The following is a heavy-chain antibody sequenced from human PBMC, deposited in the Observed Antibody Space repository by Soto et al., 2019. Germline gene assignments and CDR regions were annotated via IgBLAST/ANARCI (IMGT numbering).Heavy chain of an antibody. J-gene: IGHJ6*02. CDR1: GGTFTNYA. CDR3: VPLQPSTILCRPGMDV. V-gene: IGHV1-69*01. D-gene: IGHD3-10*02. Sequence: QVQLVQSGAEVKRPGSSVKVSCKASGGTFTNYAITWVRQAPGQGLEWMGGIIPLFGITNYAQKLQGRVTIAADESANAAYMELSSLTSEDTAVSYCVPLQPSTILCRPGMDVWGQGTTVTVS. CDR2: IIPLFGIT.